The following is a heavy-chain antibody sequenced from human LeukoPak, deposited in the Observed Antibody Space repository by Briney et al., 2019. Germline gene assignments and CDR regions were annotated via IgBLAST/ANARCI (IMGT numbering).Heavy chain of an antibody. CDR2: INPSGDNT. Sequence: ASVKVSCKASGYTFTNNFMHWVRQAPGQGLEWMGIINPSGDNTWYAQKFQGRVTMTRDMATSTDYMEVSSLRSEDTAVYYCARVDFWSGARYYYYMDVWGKGTTVTVSS. J-gene: IGHJ6*03. D-gene: IGHD3-3*01. CDR1: GYTFTNNF. CDR3: ARVDFWSGARYYYYMDV. V-gene: IGHV1-46*01.